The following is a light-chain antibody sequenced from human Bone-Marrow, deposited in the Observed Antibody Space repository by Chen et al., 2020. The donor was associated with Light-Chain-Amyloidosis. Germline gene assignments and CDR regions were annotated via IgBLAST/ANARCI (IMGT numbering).Light chain of an antibody. J-gene: IGLJ1*01. V-gene: IGLV2-14*01. CDR1: SSDVGGDNY. CDR3: SSYTITNTLV. CDR2: EVT. Sequence: QSALTQPASVSGSPGQSITISCTGTSSDVGGDNYVSWYQKHPDKAPKLMIYEVTNRPSWFPYRFSGSKSDNTASLTISGLQTEDEAEYFCSSYTITNTLVFGSGTRVTVL.